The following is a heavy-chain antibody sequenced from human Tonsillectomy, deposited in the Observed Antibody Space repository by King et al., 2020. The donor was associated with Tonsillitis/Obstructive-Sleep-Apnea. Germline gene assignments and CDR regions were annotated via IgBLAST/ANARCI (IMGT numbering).Heavy chain of an antibody. D-gene: IGHD2-15*01. CDR2: INHSGRT. Sequence: VQLQQWGAGLLKPSEPLSLTCAVYGGSFSGYYWSWIRQPPGRGLEWIGEINHSGRTNYNPSLKSRVTISVDTSKNHFSLKLSSVTAADTAVYYCARGFRDSVGVVGAHTFDYWGQGTLVTVSS. V-gene: IGHV4-34*01. CDR1: GGSFSGYY. CDR3: ARGFRDSVGVVGAHTFDY. J-gene: IGHJ4*02.